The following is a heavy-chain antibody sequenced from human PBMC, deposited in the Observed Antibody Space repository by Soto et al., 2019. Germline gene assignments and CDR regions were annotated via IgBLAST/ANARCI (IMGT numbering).Heavy chain of an antibody. CDR3: AKSPYCSSTSCPRDGTPFFDI. V-gene: IGHV3-30*18. D-gene: IGHD2-2*01. Sequence: QVQLVESGGGVVQPGRSLRLSCAASGFTFSSYGMHWVRQAPGKGLEWVAVISYDGSNKYYADSVKGRFTISRDNSKNTLYLQMNSLRAEDTAVYYCAKSPYCSSTSCPRDGTPFFDIWGQGTMVTVSS. CDR2: ISYDGSNK. CDR1: GFTFSSYG. J-gene: IGHJ3*02.